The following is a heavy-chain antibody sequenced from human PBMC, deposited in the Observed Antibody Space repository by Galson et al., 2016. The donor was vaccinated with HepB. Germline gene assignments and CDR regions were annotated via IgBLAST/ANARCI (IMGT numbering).Heavy chain of an antibody. J-gene: IGHJ4*02. CDR1: GFTFSSYW. V-gene: IGHV3-74*01. Sequence: SLRLSCAASGFTFSSYWMHWVRQAPGKGLVWVSRINSDGSSASYADSVKGRFTISRDNAKNTLYLQMNSLRAEDTAVYYCARRMATITSFDYWGQGTLVTVSS. CDR3: ARRMATITSFDY. CDR2: INSDGSSA. D-gene: IGHD5-24*01.